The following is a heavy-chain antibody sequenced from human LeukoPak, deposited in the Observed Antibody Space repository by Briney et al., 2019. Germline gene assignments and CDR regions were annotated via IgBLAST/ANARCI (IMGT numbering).Heavy chain of an antibody. CDR3: ARDREDYGDNDAFDI. CDR1: GFTFSSYS. CDR2: ISSSSSTI. V-gene: IGHV3-48*04. D-gene: IGHD4-17*01. Sequence: GGSLRLSCAASGFTFSSYSMNWVRQAPGKGLEWVSYISSSSSTIYYTDSVKGRFTISRDNAKNSLYLQMNSLRAEDTAVYYCARDREDYGDNDAFDIWGQGTMVTVSS. J-gene: IGHJ3*02.